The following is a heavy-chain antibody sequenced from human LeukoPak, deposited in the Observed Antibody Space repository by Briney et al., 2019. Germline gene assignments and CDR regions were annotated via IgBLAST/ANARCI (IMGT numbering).Heavy chain of an antibody. D-gene: IGHD6-19*01. Sequence: SQTLSLTCTVSTGSISSSSYYWGWIRQPPGKGLEWIGSIYYRGSAYYNPCLKSRVTISVDTSKNQCALKLSSVTAADTAVYYCARQVAVNDAFDIWGQGTMVTVSS. CDR1: TGSISSSSYY. CDR3: ARQVAVNDAFDI. CDR2: IYYRGSA. V-gene: IGHV4-39*01. J-gene: IGHJ3*02.